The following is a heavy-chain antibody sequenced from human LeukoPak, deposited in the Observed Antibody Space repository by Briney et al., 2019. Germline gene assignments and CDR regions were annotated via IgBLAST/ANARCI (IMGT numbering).Heavy chain of an antibody. CDR2: IKQDGSEK. CDR3: ARDPRFGEHMTDLT. D-gene: IGHD3-10*01. Sequence: GGSLRLSCAASGFTFSSYWMSWVRQAPGKGLEWVANIKQDGSEKYYVDSVKGRFTISRDNAKNSLYLQMNSLRAEDTAVYYCARDPRFGEHMTDLTWGQGTLVTVSS. J-gene: IGHJ5*02. V-gene: IGHV3-7*01. CDR1: GFTFSSYW.